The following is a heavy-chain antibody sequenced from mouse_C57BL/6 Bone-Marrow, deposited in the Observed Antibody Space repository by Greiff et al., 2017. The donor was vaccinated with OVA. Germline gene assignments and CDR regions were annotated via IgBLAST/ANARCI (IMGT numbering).Heavy chain of an antibody. CDR3: ARCGYDRRDYYAMDY. Sequence: VMLVESGAELARPGASVKLSCKASGYTFTSYGISWVKQRTGQGLEWIGEIYPRSGNTYYNEKFKGKATLTADKSSSTAYMELRSLTSEDSAVYFGARCGYDRRDYYAMDYWGQGTSVTVSS. D-gene: IGHD2-2*01. V-gene: IGHV1-81*01. CDR2: IYPRSGNT. CDR1: GYTFTSYG. J-gene: IGHJ4*01.